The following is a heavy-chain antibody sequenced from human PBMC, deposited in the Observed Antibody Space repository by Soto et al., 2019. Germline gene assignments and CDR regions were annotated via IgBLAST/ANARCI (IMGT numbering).Heavy chain of an antibody. D-gene: IGHD6-6*01. J-gene: IGHJ6*02. CDR1: GFTFSDYY. Sequence: SGGSLRLSCAASGFTFSDYYMSWIRPAPGKGLEWVSYISSRSSTIFYADSVKGRFTISRDNVKNSLYLQMNSLRTEDTALYYCAKDIEQLAPYYYYGMDVWGQGTTVTVSS. V-gene: IGHV3-11*01. CDR3: AKDIEQLAPYYYYGMDV. CDR2: ISSRSSTI.